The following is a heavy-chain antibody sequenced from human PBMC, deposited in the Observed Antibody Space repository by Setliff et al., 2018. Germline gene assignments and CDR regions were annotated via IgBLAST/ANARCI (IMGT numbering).Heavy chain of an antibody. Sequence: PGGSLRLSCAASGFTFRDYALYWVRQAPGKGLEWVAVIWYDGSNKYYADSVKGRFTISRDNSKNTLYLQMNSLRAEDTAVYYCARVSGYYYYYYGMDVWGQGTTVTVSS. CDR2: IWYDGSNK. D-gene: IGHD5-12*01. CDR1: GFTFRDYA. CDR3: ARVSGYYYYYYGMDV. V-gene: IGHV3-33*08. J-gene: IGHJ6*02.